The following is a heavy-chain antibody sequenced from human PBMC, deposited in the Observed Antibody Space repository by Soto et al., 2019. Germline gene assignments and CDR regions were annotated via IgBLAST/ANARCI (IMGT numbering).Heavy chain of an antibody. CDR2: ISHSGTP. D-gene: IGHD5-18*01. V-gene: IGHV4-30-2*01. Sequence: QLQLQESGSGLVKPSQTLSLTCGVSGVSVSSVGSSWSWIRQPPGKGLQWVGYISHSGTPYYNPSLKPRVTISVDRSKTRFSLHLSSVTAADTAVYFCARLRMDSYYPNANEPFDVWGQGTLVTVSS. CDR1: GVSVSSVGSS. CDR3: ARLRMDSYYPNANEPFDV. J-gene: IGHJ3*01.